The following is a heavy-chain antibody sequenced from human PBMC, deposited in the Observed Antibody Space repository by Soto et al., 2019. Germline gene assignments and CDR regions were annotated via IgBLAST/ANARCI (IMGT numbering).Heavy chain of an antibody. CDR2: ISAYNGNT. D-gene: IGHD1-26*01. CDR1: GYTFTSYG. J-gene: IGHJ5*02. CDR3: ARAGLIRGSDYVDNWFDP. V-gene: IGHV1-18*01. Sequence: QVQLVQSGAEVKKPGASVKVSCKASGYTFTSYGISWVRQAPGQGREWMGWISAYNGNTNYAQKLQGRVTMTTDTSTSTAYMELRSLRSDDTAVYYCARAGLIRGSDYVDNWFDPWGQGTLVTVSS.